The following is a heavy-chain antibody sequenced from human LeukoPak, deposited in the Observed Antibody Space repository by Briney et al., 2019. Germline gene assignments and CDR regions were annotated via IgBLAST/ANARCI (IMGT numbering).Heavy chain of an antibody. D-gene: IGHD3-10*01. Sequence: GGSLRLSCAASGFTFSSYAMHWVRQAPGKGLEWVAVISYDGSNKYYADSVKGRFTISRDNSKNTLYLQMNSLRAEDTAVYYCAKDGSITMVRGATLDYWGQGTLVTVSS. CDR3: AKDGSITMVRGATLDY. V-gene: IGHV3-30-3*01. CDR2: ISYDGSNK. CDR1: GFTFSSYA. J-gene: IGHJ4*02.